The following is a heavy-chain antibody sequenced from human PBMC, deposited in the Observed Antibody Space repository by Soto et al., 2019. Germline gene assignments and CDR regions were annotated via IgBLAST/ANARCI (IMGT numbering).Heavy chain of an antibody. D-gene: IGHD1-26*01. CDR3: ARGGSLYWYVDL. CDR2: INAGNGNT. V-gene: IGHV1-3*01. CDR1: GYTFTSYA. J-gene: IGHJ2*01. Sequence: QVQLVQSGAEVKKPGASVKVSCKASGYTFTSYAMHWVRQAPGQRLEWMGWINAGNGNTKYSQKFQVRVTITRDTSASTAYMELSSLRSEDTAVYYCARGGSLYWYVDLWGRGTLVTFSS.